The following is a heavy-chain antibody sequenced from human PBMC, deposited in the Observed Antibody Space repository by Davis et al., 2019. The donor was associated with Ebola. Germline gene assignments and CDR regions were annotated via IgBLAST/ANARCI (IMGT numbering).Heavy chain of an antibody. CDR3: ARERQYYYYGMDV. CDR2: IIPIFGTA. V-gene: IGHV1-69*06. CDR1: GGTFSSYA. Sequence: AASVKVSCKASGGTFSSYAISWVRQAPGQGLEWMGGIIPIFGTANYAQKFQGRVTITADKSTSTAYMELSSLRSEDTAVYYCARERQYYYYGMDVWGQGTTVTVSS. J-gene: IGHJ6*02.